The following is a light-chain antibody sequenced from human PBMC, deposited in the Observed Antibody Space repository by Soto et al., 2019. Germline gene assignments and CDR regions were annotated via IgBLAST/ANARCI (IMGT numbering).Light chain of an antibody. CDR2: DTS. CDR1: QSVSNNY. V-gene: IGKV3-20*01. CDR3: QQYGRSPLT. J-gene: IGKJ4*01. Sequence: EIVLTQSPDTLSLSPGERATLSCRASQSVSNNYLAWYQQKPGQAPRFLIYDTSIRATGIPERFSGSGSGTDFTLTISRLEPEDFAVYYCQQYGRSPLTFGGGTKVEIK.